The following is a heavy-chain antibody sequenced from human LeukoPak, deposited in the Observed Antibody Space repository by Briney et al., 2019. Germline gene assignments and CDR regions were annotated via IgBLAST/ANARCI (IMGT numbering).Heavy chain of an antibody. J-gene: IGHJ4*02. Sequence: GGSLRPSCAASGFTFSSYAMSWVRQAPGKGLEWVSAISGSGGSTYYADSVKGRFTISRDNSKNTLYLQMNSLRAEDTAVYYCAKDLEWELLPSFDYWGQGTLVTVSS. CDR1: GFTFSSYA. D-gene: IGHD1-26*01. V-gene: IGHV3-23*01. CDR2: ISGSGGST. CDR3: AKDLEWELLPSFDY.